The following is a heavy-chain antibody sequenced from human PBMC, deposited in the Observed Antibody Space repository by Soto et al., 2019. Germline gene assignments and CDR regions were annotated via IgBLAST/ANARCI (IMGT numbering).Heavy chain of an antibody. CDR3: ASRPYRTGTDYYYYYMDV. Sequence: GGSLRLSCAASGFTVSSNYMSWVRQAPGKGLEWVSVIYSGGSTYYADSVKGRFTISRDNSKNTLYLQMNSLRAEDTAVYYCASRPYRTGTDYYYYYMDVWGKGTTVTVSS. J-gene: IGHJ6*03. CDR1: GFTVSSNY. CDR2: IYSGGST. D-gene: IGHD1-1*01. V-gene: IGHV3-66*01.